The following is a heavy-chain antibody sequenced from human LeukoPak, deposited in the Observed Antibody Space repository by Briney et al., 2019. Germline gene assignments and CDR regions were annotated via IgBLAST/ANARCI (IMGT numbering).Heavy chain of an antibody. J-gene: IGHJ5*02. V-gene: IGHV3-7*01. Sequence: GGSLRLSCAASGFTFDMFRMTWVRQAPGKGLEWVALIKQDGSQTHYVDSVKGRFTISRDNARNSVHLQMNSLRVDDTAIYYCARCRGGYSNGHRDSWFDPWGQGTLVTVSS. D-gene: IGHD5-18*01. CDR2: IKQDGSQT. CDR3: ARCRGGYSNGHRDSWFDP. CDR1: GFTFDMFR.